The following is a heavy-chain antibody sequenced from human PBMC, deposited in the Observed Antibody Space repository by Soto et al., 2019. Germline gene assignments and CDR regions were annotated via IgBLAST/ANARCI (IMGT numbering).Heavy chain of an antibody. D-gene: IGHD3-3*01. CDR1: GYSFTSYW. CDR3: ARLVRYDFWSGYFFDY. J-gene: IGHJ4*02. CDR2: IDPSDSYT. Sequence: PGESLKISCKGSGYSFTSYWISWVRQMPGKGLEWMGRIDPSDSYTNYSPSFQGHVTISADESISTAYLQWSSLKASDTAMYYCARLVRYDFWSGYFFDYWGQGTLVTVSS. V-gene: IGHV5-10-1*01.